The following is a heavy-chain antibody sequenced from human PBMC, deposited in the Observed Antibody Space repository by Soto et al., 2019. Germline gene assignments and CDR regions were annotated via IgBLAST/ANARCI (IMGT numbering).Heavy chain of an antibody. V-gene: IGHV3-30-3*01. D-gene: IGHD3-22*01. CDR1: GFTFSSYA. Sequence: QVQLVESGGGVVQPGRSLRLSCAASGFTFSSYAMHWVRQAPGKGLEWVAVISYDGSNKYYADSVKGRFTISRDNSKNTLYLQMNSLRAEDTAVYYCARGEVYDSSGYVYWYFDPWGCGTLVTVSS. J-gene: IGHJ2*01. CDR3: ARGEVYDSSGYVYWYFDP. CDR2: ISYDGSNK.